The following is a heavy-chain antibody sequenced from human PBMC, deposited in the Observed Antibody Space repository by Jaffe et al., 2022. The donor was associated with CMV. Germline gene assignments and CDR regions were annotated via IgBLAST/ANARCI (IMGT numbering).Heavy chain of an antibody. CDR3: AREALGHCSEDRCYTAFDY. CDR1: GASISSYY. D-gene: IGHD2-15*01. J-gene: IGHJ4*02. CDR2: IYAGGST. Sequence: QMQLQESGPGLVKPSETLSLTCTVSGASISSYYWTWIRRPAGKGLEWIGHIYAGGSTNYNPSLKGRVTMSVDPSKNQFSLKLTSVTAADTAVYFCAREALGHCSEDRCYTAFDYWGQGTLVTVSS. V-gene: IGHV4-4*07.